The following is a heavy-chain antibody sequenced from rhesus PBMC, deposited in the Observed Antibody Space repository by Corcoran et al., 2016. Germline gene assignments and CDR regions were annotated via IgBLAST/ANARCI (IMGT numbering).Heavy chain of an antibody. CDR1: GGSISSNY. Sequence: QLQLQESGPGLVKPSETVSLTCAVSGGSISSNYWSWIRQPPGKGLEWIGRISDSGGSTDYNPSLEGRVTISTDTSKNPLSLTLSSVTAAGTAVYYCARDGQYCTGSGCYLYFDYWGQGVLVTVSS. CDR3: ARDGQYCTGSGCYLYFDY. J-gene: IGHJ4*01. CDR2: ISDSGGST. D-gene: IGHD2-21*01. V-gene: IGHV4-173*01.